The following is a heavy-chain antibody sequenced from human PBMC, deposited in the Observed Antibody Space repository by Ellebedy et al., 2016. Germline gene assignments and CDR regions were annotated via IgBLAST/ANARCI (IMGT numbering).Heavy chain of an antibody. CDR2: ISGSSTSI. D-gene: IGHD2/OR15-2a*01. CDR1: GFTFSSSN. CDR3: AREVLAHLDV. J-gene: IGHJ6*02. V-gene: IGHV3-48*02. Sequence: GGSLRLSCEASGFTFSSSNMNWVRQAPGKGLEWVSYISGSSTSIYYADSVRGRFTISRDNGKNSLYLQMNSLRNEDTAVYYCAREVLAHLDVWGQGTTVIVSS.